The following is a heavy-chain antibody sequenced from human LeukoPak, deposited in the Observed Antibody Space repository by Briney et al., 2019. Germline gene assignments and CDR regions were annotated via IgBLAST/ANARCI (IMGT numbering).Heavy chain of an antibody. Sequence: GGSLRLSCAASGFTFNSYSMNWVRQAPGKGLEWVSAISGSGGSTYYADSVKGRFTISRDNSKNTLYLQMNSLRAEDTAVYYCAKNLPVLLWFGEPYYFDYWGQGTLVTVSS. CDR1: GFTFNSYS. J-gene: IGHJ4*02. CDR3: AKNLPVLLWFGEPYYFDY. V-gene: IGHV3-23*01. CDR2: ISGSGGST. D-gene: IGHD3-10*01.